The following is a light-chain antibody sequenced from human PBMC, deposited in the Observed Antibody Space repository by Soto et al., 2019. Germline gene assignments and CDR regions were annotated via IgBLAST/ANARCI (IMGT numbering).Light chain of an antibody. CDR1: SRDVGKYNY. J-gene: IGLJ2*01. CDR2: EVL. Sequence: QSALTQPPSASGSPGQSVTISCTGTSRDVGKYNYVSGYQQPPGKAPKLIIYEVLKRPSWVPDRFSGSTSGNTAYLTVSGLQAEDEADYYCSSYSGSNNLVVFGGGTKLTVL. V-gene: IGLV2-8*01. CDR3: SSYSGSNNLVV.